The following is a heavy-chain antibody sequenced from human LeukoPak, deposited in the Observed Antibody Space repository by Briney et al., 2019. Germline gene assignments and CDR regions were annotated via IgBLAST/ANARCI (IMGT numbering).Heavy chain of an antibody. Sequence: GGSLRLSCAASGFTFSSYWMSWVRQAPGKGLEWVANINQDGSAKYYVDSVKGRFTISRDNAKNSLYLQMNSLRAEDTAVYYCAREGSSSWYTGIDYWGQGTLVTVSS. CDR3: AREGSSSWYTGIDY. D-gene: IGHD6-13*01. CDR1: GFTFSSYW. J-gene: IGHJ4*02. CDR2: INQDGSAK. V-gene: IGHV3-7*03.